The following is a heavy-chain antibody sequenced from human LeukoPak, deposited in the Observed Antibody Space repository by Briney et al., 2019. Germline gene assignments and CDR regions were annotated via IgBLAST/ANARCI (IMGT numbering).Heavy chain of an antibody. CDR1: GLIVSSNY. J-gene: IGHJ3*02. Sequence: GGSLRLSCAASGLIVSSNYMTWVRQAPGKGLEWVSVIYSGGSIYYADSVKGRFTISRDNSRNTLYLQMNSLRAEDTAVYYCARALNGFDIWGPGTLVAVSS. V-gene: IGHV3-53*01. CDR3: ARALNGFDI. CDR2: IYSGGSI.